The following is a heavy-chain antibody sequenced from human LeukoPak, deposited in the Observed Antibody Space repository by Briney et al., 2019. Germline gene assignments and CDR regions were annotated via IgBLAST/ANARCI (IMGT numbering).Heavy chain of an antibody. CDR3: ARDQVGTTVTRGGYDY. CDR2: IYSGGST. D-gene: IGHD4-17*01. V-gene: IGHV3-53*01. CDR1: GFTVSSNY. J-gene: IGHJ4*02. Sequence: GGSLRLSCAASGFTVSSNYMSWVRQAPGKGLEWVSVIYSGGSTYYADSVKGRFTISRDNSKNTLYLQMNSLRAEDTAVYYCARDQVGTTVTRGGYDYWGQGTLVTVSS.